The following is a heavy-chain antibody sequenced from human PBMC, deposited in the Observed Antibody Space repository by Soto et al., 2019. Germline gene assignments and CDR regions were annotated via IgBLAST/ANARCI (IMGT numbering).Heavy chain of an antibody. V-gene: IGHV1-18*01. J-gene: IGHJ4*02. CDR3: ARDKGVAELLV. Sequence: QVQLVQSGAEVKKPGASVKVSCKASGYTFTSYGISWVRQAPGQGLEWMGWISAYNGNTNYAQKLQGRVTMTTDTSTSPAYMEVRSLRSADTAVYYCARDKGVAELLVWGQGTLVTVSS. CDR1: GYTFTSYG. CDR2: ISAYNGNT. D-gene: IGHD3-10*01.